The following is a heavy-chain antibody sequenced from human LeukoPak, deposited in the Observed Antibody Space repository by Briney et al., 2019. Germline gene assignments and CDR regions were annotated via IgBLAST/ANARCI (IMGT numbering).Heavy chain of an antibody. J-gene: IGHJ4*02. Sequence: SETLSLTCTVSGGSISNYYWSWIRQPPGKGLEWIGYIYYSGSANYNPSLKSRVTISVDTSKNQFSLKLNSVTAADTAVYYCARRAYGSGSFNRYYFDYWGQGSQVTVSS. CDR3: ARRAYGSGSFNRYYFDY. V-gene: IGHV4-59*08. D-gene: IGHD3-10*01. CDR2: IYYSGSA. CDR1: GGSISNYY.